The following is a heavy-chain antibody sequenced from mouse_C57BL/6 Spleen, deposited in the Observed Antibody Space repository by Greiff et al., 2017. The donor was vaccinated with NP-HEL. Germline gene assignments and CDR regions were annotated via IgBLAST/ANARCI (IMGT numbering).Heavy chain of an antibody. J-gene: IGHJ2*01. D-gene: IGHD4-1*01. V-gene: IGHV10-1*01. Sequence: EVQLVESGGGLVQPKGSLKLSCAASGFSFNTYAMNWVRQAPGKGLEWVARIRSKSNNYATYYAESVKDRFTISRDNSESMLYLQMNNLKTEDTAIYYCVRQGGWTGPFFDYWGQGTTLTVSS. CDR3: VRQGGWTGPFFDY. CDR1: GFSFNTYA. CDR2: IRSKSNNYAT.